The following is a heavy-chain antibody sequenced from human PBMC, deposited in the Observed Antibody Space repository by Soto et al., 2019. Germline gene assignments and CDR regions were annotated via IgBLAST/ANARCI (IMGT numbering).Heavy chain of an antibody. CDR1: GYTFTSYD. Sequence: SVKVSCKASGYTFTSYDINWVRQATGQGLEWMGGMIPNIGNANYAQKFQGRVTMTADESMSTAYMELSSLRSEDTAVYYCARDRAVAVTYYYYCMDVRGQGTTVTGSS. CDR2: MIPNIGNA. J-gene: IGHJ6*02. CDR3: ARDRAVAVTYYYYCMDV. D-gene: IGHD6-19*01. V-gene: IGHV1-69*13.